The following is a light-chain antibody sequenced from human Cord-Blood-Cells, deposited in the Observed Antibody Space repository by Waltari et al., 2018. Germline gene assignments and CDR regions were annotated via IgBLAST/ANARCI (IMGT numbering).Light chain of an antibody. CDR1: QSISTY. Sequence: DIQMTQSPSSLSASVGDRVTITCRASQSISTYLTWYQQRPGNAPKLLIYAASSLQSGVPSRFSGSGSGTDFTLTISSLQPEDFATYYCQQSYSTPGTFGQGTKVEIK. CDR2: AAS. V-gene: IGKV1-39*01. CDR3: QQSYSTPGT. J-gene: IGKJ1*01.